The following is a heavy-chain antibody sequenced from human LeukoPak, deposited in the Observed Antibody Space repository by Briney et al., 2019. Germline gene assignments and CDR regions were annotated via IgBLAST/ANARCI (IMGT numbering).Heavy chain of an antibody. D-gene: IGHD6-13*01. CDR3: ARVGGTGSSWHRTYYYYMDV. CDR1: GGSISSYY. Sequence: SETLSLTCTVPGGSISSYYWSWIRQPPGKGLEWIGYIYYSGSTNYNPSLKSRVTISVDTSKNQFSLKLSSVTAADTAVYYCARVGGTGSSWHRTYYYYMDVWGKGTTVTVSS. V-gene: IGHV4-59*08. CDR2: IYYSGST. J-gene: IGHJ6*03.